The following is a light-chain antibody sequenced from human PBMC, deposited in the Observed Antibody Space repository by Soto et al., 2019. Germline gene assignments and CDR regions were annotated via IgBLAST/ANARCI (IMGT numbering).Light chain of an antibody. CDR3: SSYTSSSTLV. J-gene: IGLJ3*02. CDR1: SSVIGGYHY. Sequence: QSALTQPASVSGSPGQSITISCTGTSSVIGGYHYVSWYQQHPGKVPKLIIYDVNTRPSGVSSRFSGSKSGNTACLPTSGLQAEDEADYYCSSYTSSSTLVFGGGTQLTVL. CDR2: DVN. V-gene: IGLV2-14*03.